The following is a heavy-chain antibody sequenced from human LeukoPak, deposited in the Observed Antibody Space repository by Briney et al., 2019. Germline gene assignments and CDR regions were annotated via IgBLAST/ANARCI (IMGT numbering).Heavy chain of an antibody. CDR3: ARHQELRDLYFDY. Sequence: PSETLSLTCAVYDGSFSASYWSWIRQPPGKGLEWIGEINHSGSTYYNPSLKSRVTISVDTSKNQFSLKLSSVTAADTAVYYCARHQELRDLYFDYWGQGTLVTVSS. CDR2: INHSGST. J-gene: IGHJ4*02. D-gene: IGHD3-10*01. V-gene: IGHV4-34*01. CDR1: DGSFSASY.